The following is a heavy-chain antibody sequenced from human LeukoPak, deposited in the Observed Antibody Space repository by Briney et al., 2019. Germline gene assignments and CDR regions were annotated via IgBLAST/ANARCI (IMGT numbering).Heavy chain of an antibody. Sequence: GGSLRLSCAASGFTVSNYEMNWVRQAPGKGLEWISYISSGGGAVYYADSVKGRFTISRDNAKNSLYLQMNSLRVEDTAVYYCARYGRLGGNAFDYWGQGILVTVSS. V-gene: IGHV3-48*03. CDR2: ISSGGGAV. CDR1: GFTVSNYE. D-gene: IGHD4-23*01. CDR3: ARYGRLGGNAFDY. J-gene: IGHJ4*02.